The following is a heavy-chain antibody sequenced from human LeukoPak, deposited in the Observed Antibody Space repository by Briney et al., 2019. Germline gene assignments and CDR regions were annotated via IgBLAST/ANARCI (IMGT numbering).Heavy chain of an antibody. CDR2: ISGSGRNT. V-gene: IGHV3-23*01. Sequence: GGSLRLSCAASGFAFSSYTMNWVRQAPVKGLECVATISGSGRNTYYADSVKGRFAISRDNSKNTLYLQMTSLRAEDTAVYYCVTNYYDSSSYHPDFDYWGQGALVTVS. CDR3: VTNYYDSSSYHPDFDY. J-gene: IGHJ4*02. CDR1: GFAFSSYT. D-gene: IGHD3-22*01.